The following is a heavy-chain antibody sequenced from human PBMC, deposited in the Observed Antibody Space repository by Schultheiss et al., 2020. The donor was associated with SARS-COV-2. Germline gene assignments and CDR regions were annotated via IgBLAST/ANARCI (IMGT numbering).Heavy chain of an antibody. CDR1: GGSISSYY. CDR2: IYYSGST. Sequence: GSLRLSCTVSGGSISSYYWSWIRQPPGKGLEWIGSIYYSGSTNYNPSLKSRVTISVDKSKNQFSLKLSSVTAADTAVYYCARGQDDYVWDWGQGTLVTVSS. D-gene: IGHD3-16*01. J-gene: IGHJ4*02. V-gene: IGHV4-59*12. CDR3: ARGQDDYVWD.